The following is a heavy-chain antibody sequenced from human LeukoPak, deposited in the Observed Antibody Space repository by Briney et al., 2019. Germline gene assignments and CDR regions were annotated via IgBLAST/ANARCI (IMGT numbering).Heavy chain of an antibody. V-gene: IGHV4-38-2*02. J-gene: IGHJ4*02. CDR2: IYHSGST. CDR3: ARVGFGEFHFDY. Sequence: SETLSLTCSVSGYSISSGYYWGWIRQPPGKGLEWIGSIYHSGSTYYNPSLKSRVTISVDTSKNQFSLKLSSVTAADTAVYYCARVGFGEFHFDYWGQGTLVTVSS. CDR1: GYSISSGYY. D-gene: IGHD3-10*01.